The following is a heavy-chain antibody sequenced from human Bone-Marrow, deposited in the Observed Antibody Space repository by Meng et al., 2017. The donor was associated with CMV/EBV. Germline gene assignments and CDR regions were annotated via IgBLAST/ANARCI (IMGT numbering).Heavy chain of an antibody. V-gene: IGHV1-2*02. J-gene: IGHJ6*02. D-gene: IGHD3-3*02. CDR2: MSFDTGAK. CDR3: TRSDHFWGLDV. CDR1: GHPLTGCY. Sequence: ASLKVSCKASGHPLTGCYMHWVRQAPGQGLGWMGWMSFDTGAKKYAQMYQGRVSLTRDTSINTIYMELSSLTFDDPAVYFCTRSDHFWGLDVWGQGTSVTVSS.